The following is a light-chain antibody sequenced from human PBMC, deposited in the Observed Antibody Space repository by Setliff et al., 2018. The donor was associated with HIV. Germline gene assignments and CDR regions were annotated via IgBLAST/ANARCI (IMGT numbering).Light chain of an antibody. CDR2: EVS. CDR3: CSYAGSRIVV. J-gene: IGLJ2*01. V-gene: IGLV2-23*02. CDR1: RSNVGTFNL. Sequence: QSALTQPASVSGSPGQSITLSCTGTRSNVGTFNLVSWYQQHPGKAPKLLIYEVSKRPSGVSNRFSGSKSDNTASLTISGLQAEDEADYYCCSYAGSRIVVFGGGTKVTVL.